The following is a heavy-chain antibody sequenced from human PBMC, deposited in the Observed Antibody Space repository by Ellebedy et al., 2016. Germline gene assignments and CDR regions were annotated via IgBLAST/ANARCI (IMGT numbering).Heavy chain of an antibody. CDR3: ARERRYSSNWYLYPCDY. D-gene: IGHD6-13*01. J-gene: IGHJ4*02. Sequence: GESLKISCAASGFTFSSYDMHWVRQATGKGLEWVSAIGTAGDTYYPGSVKCRFTISRENAKNSLYLQMNSLRAEDTAVYYCARERRYSSNWYLYPCDYWGQGTLVTVSS. V-gene: IGHV3-13*01. CDR2: IGTAGDT. CDR1: GFTFSSYD.